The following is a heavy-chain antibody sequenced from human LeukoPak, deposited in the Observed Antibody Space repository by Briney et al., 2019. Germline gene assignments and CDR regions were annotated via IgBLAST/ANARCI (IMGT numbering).Heavy chain of an antibody. CDR2: ISSSSSYI. J-gene: IGHJ4*02. D-gene: IGHD6-19*01. Sequence: KPGGSLRLSCAASRFTFSSYSMNWVRQAPGKGLEWVSSISSSSSYIYYADSVKGRFSISRDNAKKSLYLQMSSLRAEDTAVYYCAGGDSGWYDGADYWGQGTLVTVSS. CDR1: RFTFSSYS. CDR3: AGGDSGWYDGADY. V-gene: IGHV3-21*01.